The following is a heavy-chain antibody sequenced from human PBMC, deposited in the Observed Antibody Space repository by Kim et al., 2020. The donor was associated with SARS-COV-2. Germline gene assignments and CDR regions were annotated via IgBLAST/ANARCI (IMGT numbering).Heavy chain of an antibody. CDR3: ARGGWLPRASENYYHGMDV. Sequence: ASVKVSCKATGYSFSNNAVHWVRQAPGQRPEWMGWLNGGNDDTRYSQKFQGRFTMTKDRSTSTMYMELSSLTSEDTAAYYCARGGWLPRASENYYHGMDV. D-gene: IGHD3-10*01. CDR1: GYSFSNNA. CDR2: LNGGNDDT. J-gene: IGHJ6*01. V-gene: IGHV1-3*01.